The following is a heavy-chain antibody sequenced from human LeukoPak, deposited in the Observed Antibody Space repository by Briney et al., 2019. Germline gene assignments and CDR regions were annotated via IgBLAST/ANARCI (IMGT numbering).Heavy chain of an antibody. CDR3: ARSSGNYYYYYYMDV. CDR2: INWNGGST. CDR1: GFTFDDYG. Sequence: RSGGSLRLSCAASGFTFDDYGMSWVRQAPGKGLEWVSGINWNGGSTGYADSVKGRFTISRDNAKNSLYLQMNSLRAEDTALYYCARSSGNYYYYYYMDVWGKGTTVTVSS. D-gene: IGHD1-14*01. V-gene: IGHV3-20*04. J-gene: IGHJ6*03.